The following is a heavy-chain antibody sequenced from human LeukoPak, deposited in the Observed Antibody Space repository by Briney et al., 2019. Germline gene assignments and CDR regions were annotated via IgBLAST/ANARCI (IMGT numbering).Heavy chain of an antibody. CDR1: GGSISSALYH. V-gene: IGHV4-39*07. Sequence: PSETLSLTCTVSGGSISSALYHWGWIRQPPGKNLEWLGSVYYTGSTHNNPSLKSRVTISVDTSKNQFSLNLSSVTAADTAVYYCARGIRYCSGGSCYSGRDAFDIWGQGTMVTVSS. J-gene: IGHJ3*02. CDR3: ARGIRYCSGGSCYSGRDAFDI. CDR2: VYYTGST. D-gene: IGHD2-15*01.